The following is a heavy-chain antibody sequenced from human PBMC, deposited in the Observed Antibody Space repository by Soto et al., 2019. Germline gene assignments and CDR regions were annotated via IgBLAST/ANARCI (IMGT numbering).Heavy chain of an antibody. J-gene: IGHJ4*02. CDR3: AKDPRAYSTNMGYYFDY. D-gene: IGHD6-13*01. CDR1: GFTFSRHA. Sequence: EVQLLESGGGLVQPGGSLRLSCAASGFTFSRHAMSWVRQAPGKGLEWVSTPSAFDNTYYADSVKGRFIISRDISKNTLALHMNRLRVNDTDVYYCAKDPRAYSTNMGYYFDYWGQGSMVTVSS. V-gene: IGHV3-23*01. CDR2: PSAFDNT.